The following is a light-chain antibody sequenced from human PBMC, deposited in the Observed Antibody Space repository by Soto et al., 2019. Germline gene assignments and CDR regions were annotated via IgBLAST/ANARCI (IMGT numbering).Light chain of an antibody. V-gene: IGKV3-15*01. J-gene: IGKJ1*01. CDR1: QSVSSN. CDR3: QQYNKWPLT. Sequence: EIMMTQSPGTLSASPGERATLSCRASQSVSSNLAWYQQKPGQAPMLLIYAVSTRATGIPARFSGSGSGTDFTLIISSLQSEDFAVYYCQQYNKWPLTLGQGTKVDIK. CDR2: AVS.